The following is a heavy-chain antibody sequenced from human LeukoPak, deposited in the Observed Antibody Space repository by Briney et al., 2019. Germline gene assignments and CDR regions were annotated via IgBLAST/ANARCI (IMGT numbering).Heavy chain of an antibody. V-gene: IGHV3-23*01. CDR2: ISGSGGST. J-gene: IGHJ4*02. D-gene: IGHD2-8*01. CDR3: AKDPAFYCTNGVCYLHY. CDR1: GFTFSSYA. Sequence: PGGSLRLSCAASGFTFSSYAMSWVRQAPGKGLEWVSAISGSGGSTYYADSVKGRFTISRDNSKNTLYLQMNSLRAEDTAVYYCAKDPAFYCTNGVCYLHYWGQGTLVTVSS.